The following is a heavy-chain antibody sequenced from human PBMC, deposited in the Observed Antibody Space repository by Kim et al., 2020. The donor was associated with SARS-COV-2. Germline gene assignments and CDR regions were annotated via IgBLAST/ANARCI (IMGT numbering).Heavy chain of an antibody. CDR3: ARVAVAGGYSDY. CDR2: IYYSGST. V-gene: IGHV4-59*01. Sequence: SETLSLTCTVSGGSISSYYWNWIRQPPGKGLEWIGFIYYSGSTNYNPSLKSRVTISVDTSKNQFSLMVSSVTAADTAVYYCARVAVAGGYSDYWGQGTLV. D-gene: IGHD6-19*01. J-gene: IGHJ4*02. CDR1: GGSISSYY.